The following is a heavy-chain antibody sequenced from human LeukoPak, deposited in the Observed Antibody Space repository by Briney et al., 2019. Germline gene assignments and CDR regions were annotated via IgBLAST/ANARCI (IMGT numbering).Heavy chain of an antibody. CDR1: GITVGTNY. CDR3: ARSYYDFWSDTPWIGY. D-gene: IGHD3-3*01. Sequence: QPGGSLRLSCAASGITVGTNYMSWVRQAPGKGLEWVSSISSSSSYIYYADSVKGRFTISRDNSKNTLYLQMGSLRAEDMAVYYCARSYYDFWSDTPWIGYWGQGTLVTVSS. J-gene: IGHJ4*02. CDR2: ISSSSSYI. V-gene: IGHV3-21*01.